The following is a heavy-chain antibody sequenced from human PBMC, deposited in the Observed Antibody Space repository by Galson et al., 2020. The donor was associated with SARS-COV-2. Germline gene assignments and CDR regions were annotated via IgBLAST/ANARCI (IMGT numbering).Heavy chain of an antibody. CDR1: GFTFSSYG. V-gene: IGHV3-33*01. J-gene: IGHJ4*02. Sequence: QLGESLKISCAASGFTFSSYGMHWVRQAPGKGLEWVAVIWYDGSNKYYADSVKGRFTISRDNSKNTLYLQMNSLRAEDTAVYYCKSDFQWGATYFDYWGQGTLVTVSS. D-gene: IGHD1-26*01. CDR3: KSDFQWGATYFDY. CDR2: IWYDGSNK.